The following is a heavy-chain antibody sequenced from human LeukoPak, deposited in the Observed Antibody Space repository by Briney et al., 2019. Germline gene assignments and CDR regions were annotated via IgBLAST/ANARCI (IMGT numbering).Heavy chain of an antibody. CDR1: GFTFGHNA. CDR2: LSGSGGDT. CDR3: AKGAPSSSSIFDF. V-gene: IGHV3-23*01. Sequence: GGSLRPSCVASGFTFGHNAMAWVRQAPGKRLEWVSALSGSGGDTFYADSVKGRFTISRDNSKNTLYLQLSSLRPDDTAVYYCAKGAPSSSSIFDFWGPGTLVTVSS. D-gene: IGHD6-6*01. J-gene: IGHJ4*02.